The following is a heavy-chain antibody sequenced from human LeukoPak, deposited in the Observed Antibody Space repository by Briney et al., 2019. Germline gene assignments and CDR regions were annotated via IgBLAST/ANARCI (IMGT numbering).Heavy chain of an antibody. Sequence: KPSETLSLTCTVSGGSISSDYWQWIRQPPGKGLEWVGYIYNSEFTHYNSSLKSRVSISIDTSKNQFSLKLISVTAADTAVYYCATRGYWGQGTLVAVSS. CDR2: IYNSEFT. J-gene: IGHJ4*02. D-gene: IGHD3-10*01. V-gene: IGHV4-59*08. CDR1: GGSISSDY. CDR3: ATRGY.